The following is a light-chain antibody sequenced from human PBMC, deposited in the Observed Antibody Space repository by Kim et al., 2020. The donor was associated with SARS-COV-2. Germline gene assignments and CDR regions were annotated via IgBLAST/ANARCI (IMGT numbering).Light chain of an antibody. J-gene: IGKJ4*01. CDR1: QSVSNN. Sequence: VSPGEKATLSCRASQSVSNNLAWYQQKPGQSPRLLIYGASTRATGIPARFSGSGSGTEFTLTISSLQSEDFAVYYCQQYINWPLTFGGGTKVEIK. V-gene: IGKV3-15*01. CDR3: QQYINWPLT. CDR2: GAS.